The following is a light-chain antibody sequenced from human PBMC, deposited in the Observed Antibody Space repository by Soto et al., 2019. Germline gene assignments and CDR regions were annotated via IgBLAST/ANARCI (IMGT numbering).Light chain of an antibody. Sequence: DIQMTQSPSSQSASVGDRVSITCRASQGINDYLAWYQQKAGKAPKLLIYAASTLPSGAPSRFSGSGAGTDFTLTISSLQPEDVATYYCQKYNSAPQTFGQGTKLEIK. CDR2: AAS. V-gene: IGKV1-27*01. J-gene: IGKJ1*01. CDR1: QGINDY. CDR3: QKYNSAPQT.